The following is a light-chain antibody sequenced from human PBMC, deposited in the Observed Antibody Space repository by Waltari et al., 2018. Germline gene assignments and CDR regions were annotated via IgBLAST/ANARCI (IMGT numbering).Light chain of an antibody. Sequence: QSALTQPASVSGSPGQSITIPCTGSSSDVGNYNLVSWYQQYPGKAPKLILYEGNKRPSGVSDRFSDSKSGNTASLTISGLRAEDEAHYYCCSYAGSATLVFGGGTKLTVL. CDR3: CSYAGSATLV. V-gene: IGLV2-23*01. CDR2: EGN. CDR1: SSDVGNYNL. J-gene: IGLJ2*01.